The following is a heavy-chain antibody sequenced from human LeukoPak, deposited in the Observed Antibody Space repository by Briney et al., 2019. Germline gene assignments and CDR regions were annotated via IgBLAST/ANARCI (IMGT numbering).Heavy chain of an antibody. CDR3: ARFLFLSGTTSWAIGY. CDR1: GFTFSSYG. Sequence: PGRSLRLSCAASGFTFSSYGMHWVRQAPGKGLEWVAVISYDGSNAYYADFVKGRFTISRDNSKNTLFVQMNSLRAEDTAIYYCARFLFLSGTTSWAIGYWGQGTLATVSS. CDR2: ISYDGSNA. D-gene: IGHD2-2*01. J-gene: IGHJ4*02. V-gene: IGHV3-30*03.